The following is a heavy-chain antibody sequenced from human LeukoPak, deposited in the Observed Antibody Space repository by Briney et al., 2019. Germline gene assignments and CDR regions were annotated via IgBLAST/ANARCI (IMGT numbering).Heavy chain of an antibody. Sequence: GGSLRLSCAASGFTFSSYGLHWVRQAPGKGREGVAVMSYDGGNKFYEDSVKGRFTISRDNSKNTLHLQMNSLRAEDTAVYYCTKDRGVAMGGGGMDVWGQGTTVTVSS. CDR2: MSYDGGNK. J-gene: IGHJ6*02. CDR3: TKDRGVAMGGGGMDV. V-gene: IGHV3-30*18. D-gene: IGHD6-19*01. CDR1: GFTFSSYG.